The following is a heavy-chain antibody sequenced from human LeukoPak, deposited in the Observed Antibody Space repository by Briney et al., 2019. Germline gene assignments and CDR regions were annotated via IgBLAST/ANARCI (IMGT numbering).Heavy chain of an antibody. CDR1: GGSISSGSYY. D-gene: IGHD2-2*01. CDR2: IYTSGST. Sequence: SQTLSLTCTVSGGSISSGSYYWSWIRQPAGKGLEWIGRIYTSGSTNYNPSLKSRVTISVDTSKNQFSLKLSSVTAADTAVYYCARVHCSSTSCYHDAFDIWGQGTMVTVSS. CDR3: ARVHCSSTSCYHDAFDI. V-gene: IGHV4-61*02. J-gene: IGHJ3*02.